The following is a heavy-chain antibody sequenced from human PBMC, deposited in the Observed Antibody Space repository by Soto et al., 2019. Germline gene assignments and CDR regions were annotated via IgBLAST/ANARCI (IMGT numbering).Heavy chain of an antibody. Sequence: AETLSLTCTGSRGSTSSYYWTCIRQPPGKGLEWIGYIYYSGSTNYNPSLKSRVTISVDTSKNQFSLKLSSATAADTAVYYCARRYGGNLDYWGPGTLVTVSS. CDR1: RGSTSSYY. V-gene: IGHV4-59*08. CDR2: IYYSGST. J-gene: IGHJ4*02. CDR3: ARRYGGNLDY. D-gene: IGHD1-1*01.